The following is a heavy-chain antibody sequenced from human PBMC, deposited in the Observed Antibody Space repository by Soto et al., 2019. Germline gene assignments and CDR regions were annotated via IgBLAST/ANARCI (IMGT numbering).Heavy chain of an antibody. CDR1: GGTFSSYA. D-gene: IGHD3-22*01. V-gene: IGHV1-69*12. Sequence: QVQLVQSGAEVKKPGSSVKVSCKASGGTFSSYAISWVRQAPGQGLEWMGGIIPIFGTANYAQKFQGRVTITADESTSTAYMALSSLRSEDTAVYYCASSPNYYDSSGYNFQHWGQGTLVTVSS. J-gene: IGHJ1*01. CDR2: IIPIFGTA. CDR3: ASSPNYYDSSGYNFQH.